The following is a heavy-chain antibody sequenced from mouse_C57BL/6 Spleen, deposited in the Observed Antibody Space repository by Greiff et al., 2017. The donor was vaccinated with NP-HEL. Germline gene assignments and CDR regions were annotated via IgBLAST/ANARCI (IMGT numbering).Heavy chain of an antibody. CDR3: ASFPTGTSWFAY. CDR2: ISDGGSYT. D-gene: IGHD4-1*02. CDR1: GFTFSSYA. Sequence: EVKLMESGGGLVKPGGSLKLSCTASGFTFSSYAMSWVRQTPEKRLEWVATISDGGSYTYYPDNVKGRFTISRDNAKNNLYLQMSHLKSEDTAMYYCASFPTGTSWFAYWGQGTLVTVSA. J-gene: IGHJ3*01. V-gene: IGHV5-4*03.